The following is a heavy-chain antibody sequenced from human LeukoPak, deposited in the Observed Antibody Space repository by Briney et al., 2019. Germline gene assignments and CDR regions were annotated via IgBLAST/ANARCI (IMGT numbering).Heavy chain of an antibody. D-gene: IGHD6-19*01. CDR3: ARDSIVVAGPEPY. V-gene: IGHV1-18*01. CDR2: ISTNKGNT. CDR1: GGTFSSYA. J-gene: IGHJ4*02. Sequence: ASVKVSCKASGGTFSSYAISWVRQAPGQGLEWMGWISTNKGNTNFAQKLQGRVTMTTDTSTSTAYMELRSLRSDDTAVYYCARDSIVVAGPEPYWGQGTLVTVSS.